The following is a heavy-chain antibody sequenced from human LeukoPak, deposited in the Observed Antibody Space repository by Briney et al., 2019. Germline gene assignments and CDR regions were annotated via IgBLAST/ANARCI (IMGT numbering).Heavy chain of an antibody. Sequence: GGSLRLSCAASGFTFSYYAMHWVRQAPGKGLEWVALISSDGSDKYYADSMEGRFTISRDNSKNTLYLQMTSLRGEDTAMYYCAREGTARDAFDNWGQGTMVTVSS. CDR1: GFTFSYYA. D-gene: IGHD2-21*02. CDR2: ISSDGSDK. J-gene: IGHJ3*02. V-gene: IGHV3-30-3*01. CDR3: AREGTARDAFDN.